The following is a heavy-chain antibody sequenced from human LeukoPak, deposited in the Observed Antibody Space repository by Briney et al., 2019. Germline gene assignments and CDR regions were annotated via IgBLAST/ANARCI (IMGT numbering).Heavy chain of an antibody. J-gene: IGHJ4*02. CDR1: GYTFTGYF. D-gene: IGHD6-13*01. V-gene: IGHV1-2*02. CDR3: ARAQSLTAPAGTFANS. Sequence: ASVKVSCKASGYTFTGYFLHWVRRAPGQGFEWMGWINPNSGDTYYTQSFQGRVTMTRDTSISTAYRELSSLRSDDTAVYYCARAQSLTAPAGTFANSWGQGTLVTVSS. CDR2: INPNSGDT.